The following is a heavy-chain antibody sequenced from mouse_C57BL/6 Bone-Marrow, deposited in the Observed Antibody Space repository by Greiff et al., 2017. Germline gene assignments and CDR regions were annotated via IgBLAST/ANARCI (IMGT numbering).Heavy chain of an antibody. J-gene: IGHJ1*03. CDR1: GYTFTSYW. CDR3: SHGNYFYWYFAV. V-gene: IGHV1-72*01. Sequence: QVQLKQPGAELVKPGASVKLSCKASGYTFTSYWMHWVKQRPGRGLEWIGRIDPTSGGTKYNEKFKSKATLTVDTPSSTAYMQLSSLTSEDSAVYYCSHGNYFYWYFAVWGTGTTVTVSS. CDR2: IDPTSGGT. D-gene: IGHD2-1*01.